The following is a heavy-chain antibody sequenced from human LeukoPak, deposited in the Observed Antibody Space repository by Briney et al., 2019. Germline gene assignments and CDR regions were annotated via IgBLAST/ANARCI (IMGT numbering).Heavy chain of an antibody. CDR2: IIPIFGTA. D-gene: IGHD3-22*01. CDR3: ARYYYDNNYYYYYGMDV. CDR1: GGTFSSYA. J-gene: IGHJ6*02. Sequence: ASVKVSGKASGGTFSSYAISWVRQAPGQGLEWMGGIIPIFGTANYAQKFQGRVTITADESTSTAYMELSSLRSEDTAVYYCARYYYDNNYYYYYGMDVWGQGTTVTVSS. V-gene: IGHV1-69*13.